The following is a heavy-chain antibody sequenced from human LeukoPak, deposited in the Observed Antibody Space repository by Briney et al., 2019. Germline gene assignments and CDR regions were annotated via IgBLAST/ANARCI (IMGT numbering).Heavy chain of an antibody. D-gene: IGHD6-13*01. V-gene: IGHV1-2*06. CDR1: GYTFTGYY. CDR2: INPNSGGT. Sequence: ASVKVSCKASGYTFTGYYLCWVRQAPGQGLEWMGRINPNSGGTNYAQKFQGRVTMTRDTSISTAYMELSSLRSDDTAVFYCARRIAAAGHFDYWGQGTLVTVSS. CDR3: ARRIAAAGHFDY. J-gene: IGHJ4*02.